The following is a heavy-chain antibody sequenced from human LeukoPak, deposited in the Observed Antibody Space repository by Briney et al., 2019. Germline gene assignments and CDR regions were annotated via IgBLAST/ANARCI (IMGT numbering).Heavy chain of an antibody. CDR3: ARGGRWLQFLDY. V-gene: IGHV4-39*07. D-gene: IGHD5-24*01. J-gene: IGHJ4*02. Sequence: PSETLSLTCTVSGGSIRSSYYYWGWIRQPPGKGLEWIGSIYDSGSTYYNPSLKSRVTISVDTSKNQFSLKLSSVTAADTAVYYCARGGRWLQFLDYWGQGTLVTVSS. CDR2: IYDSGST. CDR1: GGSIRSSYYY.